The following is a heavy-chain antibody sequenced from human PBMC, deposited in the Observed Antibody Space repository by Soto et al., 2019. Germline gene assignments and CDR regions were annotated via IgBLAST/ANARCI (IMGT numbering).Heavy chain of an antibody. CDR3: AKTYCSGGSCYYYYYYYMDV. J-gene: IGHJ6*03. D-gene: IGHD2-15*01. CDR2: ISYDGSKK. CDR1: GFTFSSYG. Sequence: QVQLVESGGGVVQPGRSLRLSCAASGFTFSSYGMHWVRQAPGKGLEWVAVISYDGSKKYYADSVKGRFTISRDNSKNPLYLQMNSLRAEDTAVYYCAKTYCSGGSCYYYYYYYMDVWGKGTTVTVSS. V-gene: IGHV3-30*18.